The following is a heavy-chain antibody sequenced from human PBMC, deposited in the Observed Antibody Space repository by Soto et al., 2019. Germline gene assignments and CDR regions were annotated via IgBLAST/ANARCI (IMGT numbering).Heavy chain of an antibody. V-gene: IGHV3-23*01. CDR2: ISGSGGST. D-gene: IGHD3-22*01. CDR1: GFNFRLYP. Sequence: EVQLLESGGGLVQPGGSLRLSCGASGFNFRLYPMAWVRQAPGKGLEWVSSISGSGGSTFYADSVKGRFTISRDNSKNTLYLQMDTLRAGDSAVYYCAKAHTFRFYYFPGGDYWGQGPLVTVSS. CDR3: AKAHTFRFYYFPGGDY. J-gene: IGHJ4*02.